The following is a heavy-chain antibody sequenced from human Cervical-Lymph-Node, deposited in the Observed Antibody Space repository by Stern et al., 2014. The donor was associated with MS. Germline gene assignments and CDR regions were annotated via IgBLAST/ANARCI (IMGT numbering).Heavy chain of an antibody. V-gene: IGHV1-69*01. J-gene: IGHJ4*02. D-gene: IGHD1-14*01. CDR3: ARDGDRALDS. Sequence: QVQLGQSGAEVKKPGSSVKVSCKASGGTFNNYAINWVRQAPGQGLEWMGGIIPMFGAANYAQKFKGRVTVTADESTSTAHMELSSLRSEDTAVYYCARDGDRALDSWGQGTLVTVSA. CDR2: IIPMFGAA. CDR1: GGTFNNYA.